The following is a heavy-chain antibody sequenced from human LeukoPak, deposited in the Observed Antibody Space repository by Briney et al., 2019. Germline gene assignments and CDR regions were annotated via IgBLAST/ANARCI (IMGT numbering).Heavy chain of an antibody. CDR3: AKGPPEQYCSSTSCYSSYFDY. CDR2: ISGSGGST. D-gene: IGHD2-2*01. CDR1: GFTFSSYA. J-gene: IGHJ4*02. V-gene: IGHV3-23*01. Sequence: GGPLRLSCAASGFTFSSYAMSWVRQAPGKGLEWVSAISGSGGSTYYADSVKGRFTISRDNSKNTLYLQMNSLRAEDTAVYYCAKGPPEQYCSSTSCYSSYFDYWGQGTLVTVSS.